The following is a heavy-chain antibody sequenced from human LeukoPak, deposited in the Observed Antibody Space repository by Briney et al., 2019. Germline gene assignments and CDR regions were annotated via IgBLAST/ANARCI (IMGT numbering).Heavy chain of an antibody. Sequence: SVKVSCKASGGTFISYAISWVRQAPGQGVEWMGRIIPIFGTANYAQKFQGRVTITTDESTSTAYMELSSLRSEDTAVYYCARDGTYYYDSSGYYYFDYWGQGTLVTVSS. J-gene: IGHJ4*02. CDR3: ARDGTYYYDSSGYYYFDY. D-gene: IGHD3-22*01. V-gene: IGHV1-69*05. CDR1: GGTFISYA. CDR2: IIPIFGTA.